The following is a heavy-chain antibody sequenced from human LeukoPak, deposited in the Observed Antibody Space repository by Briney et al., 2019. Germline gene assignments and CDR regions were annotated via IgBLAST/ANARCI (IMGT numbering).Heavy chain of an antibody. D-gene: IGHD3-22*01. J-gene: IGHJ3*02. CDR2: IYPGDSDT. CDR1: GYSFTSYW. CDR3: ARRRYYDSSGYLRVFAFDI. Sequence: GESLKISCKGSGYSFTSYWIGWVRQMPGKVLEWIGIIYPGDSDTRYSPSFQGQVTISADKSISTAYLQWSSLKASDTAMYYCARRRYYDSSGYLRVFAFDIWGQGTMVTVSS. V-gene: IGHV5-51*01.